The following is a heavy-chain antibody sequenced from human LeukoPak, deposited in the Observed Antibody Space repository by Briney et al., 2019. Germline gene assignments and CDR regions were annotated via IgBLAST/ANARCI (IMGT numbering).Heavy chain of an antibody. D-gene: IGHD3-16*02. J-gene: IGHJ4*02. CDR1: GFTFSSYE. Sequence: PGGSLRLSCAASGFTFSSYEMNWVRQPPGKGLEWIGSIYYSGSTYYNPSLESRVTISVDTSNNQFSLTLTSVTAADTALYYCARSKRDSVWGTDRYTSFDYWGQGTLVTVSS. V-gene: IGHV4-39*07. CDR3: ARSKRDSVWGTDRYTSFDY. CDR2: IYYSGST.